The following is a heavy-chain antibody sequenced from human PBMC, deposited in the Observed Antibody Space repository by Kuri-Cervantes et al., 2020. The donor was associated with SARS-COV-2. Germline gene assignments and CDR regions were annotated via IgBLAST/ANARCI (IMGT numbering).Heavy chain of an antibody. J-gene: IGHJ2*01. CDR1: GYTLTELS. V-gene: IGHV1-24*01. Sequence: ASVKVSCKVSGYTLTELSMHWVRQAPGKGLEWMGGFDPEDGETIYAQKFQGRVTMTEDTSTDTAYMELSSLRSEDTAVYYCATLPITMIVVVITPHWYFDLWGRGTLVTVSS. CDR3: ATLPITMIVVVITPHWYFDL. CDR2: FDPEDGET. D-gene: IGHD3-22*01.